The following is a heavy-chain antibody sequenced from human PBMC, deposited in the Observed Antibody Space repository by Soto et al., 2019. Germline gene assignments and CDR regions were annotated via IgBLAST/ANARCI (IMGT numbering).Heavy chain of an antibody. CDR3: AKDFEAYCSGGSCPSNY. CDR2: ISYDGSNK. V-gene: IGHV3-30*18. CDR1: GFTFSSYG. J-gene: IGHJ4*02. D-gene: IGHD2-15*01. Sequence: QVQLVESGGGVVQPGRSLRLSCAASGFTFSSYGMHWVRQAPGKGLEWVAVISYDGSNKYYADSVKGRFTISRDNSKNTLYLQMNSLRAEDTAVYYCAKDFEAYCSGGSCPSNYWGQGTLVTVSS.